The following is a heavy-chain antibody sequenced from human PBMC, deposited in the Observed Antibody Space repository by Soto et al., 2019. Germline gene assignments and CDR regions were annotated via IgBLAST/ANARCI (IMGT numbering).Heavy chain of an antibody. CDR1: GFTFSSYA. J-gene: IGHJ4*02. Sequence: PGGSLRLSCAASGFTFSSYAMHWVRQAPGKGLEWVSFISYDGSNKYYADSVKGRFTISRDNSKNTLYLQMNSLRAEDTAVYYCARDRSMIVVVTGYWGQGTLVTVS. V-gene: IGHV3-30-3*01. CDR2: ISYDGSNK. D-gene: IGHD3-22*01. CDR3: ARDRSMIVVVTGY.